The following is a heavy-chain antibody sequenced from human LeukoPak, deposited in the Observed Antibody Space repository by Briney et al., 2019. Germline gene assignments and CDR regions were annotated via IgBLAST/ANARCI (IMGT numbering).Heavy chain of an antibody. J-gene: IGHJ3*02. CDR3: ARSSFDYYDSSGLFIDI. CDR1: GDSFSSRSYS. CDR2: INYDGST. D-gene: IGHD3-22*01. V-gene: IGHV4-39*07. Sequence: PSETLSLTCTVSGDSFSSRSYSWGWIRQPPGKGLEWIGTINYDGSTNYNPSLKRRVTMSVDMSKNQFSLKLSSVTAADTAMYYCARSSFDYYDSSGLFIDIWGQGTMVSVSS.